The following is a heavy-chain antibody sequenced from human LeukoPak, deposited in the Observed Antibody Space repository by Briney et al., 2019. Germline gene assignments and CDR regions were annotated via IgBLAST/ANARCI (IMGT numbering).Heavy chain of an antibody. D-gene: IGHD3-10*01. CDR1: GFTFSSYW. J-gene: IGHJ4*02. V-gene: IGHV3-74*01. CDR3: ARYYGSGTYSLDN. CDR2: INNDGSDT. Sequence: GGSLRLSCAASGFTFSSYWMHWVRQAPGKGLVCVSRINNDGSDTSYVDSVKGRFTISRDNAKNTLYLQMNSLRAEDAAVYYCARYYGSGTYSLDNWGQGTLVTVSS.